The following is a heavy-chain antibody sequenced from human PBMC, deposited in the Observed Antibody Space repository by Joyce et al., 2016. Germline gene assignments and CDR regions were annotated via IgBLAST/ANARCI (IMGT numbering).Heavy chain of an antibody. CDR1: GYLFSSYY. J-gene: IGHJ4*02. CDR2: INPSDGFA. D-gene: IGHD6-13*01. V-gene: IGHV1-46*01. CDR3: ARAAGRSWYYLDY. Sequence: QVQLVQSGAEVKKPGASVKVSCEASGYLFSSYYMHCVRQAPGQGLEWMGLINPSDGFAIYAQKFWGSVTLTSDTSTSTFYMELSSLRSEDTALYYCARAAGRSWYYLDYWGQGTLVTASS.